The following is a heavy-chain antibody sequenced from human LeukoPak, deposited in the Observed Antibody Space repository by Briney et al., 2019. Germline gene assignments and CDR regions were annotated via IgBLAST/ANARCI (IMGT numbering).Heavy chain of an antibody. V-gene: IGHV4-39*01. CDR1: GDSIGGSHYY. CDR2: VFYSGNT. CDR3: ARRGITYSTSFFAY. D-gene: IGHD6-13*01. J-gene: IGHJ4*02. Sequence: SETLSLTCTVSGDSIGGSHYYWAWVRQSPGKGLEWIGSVFYSGNTYYNPPLKSRVTISVDTSKNQFSLNFYSVTAADTATYYCARRGITYSTSFFAYWGQGTLVTVSS.